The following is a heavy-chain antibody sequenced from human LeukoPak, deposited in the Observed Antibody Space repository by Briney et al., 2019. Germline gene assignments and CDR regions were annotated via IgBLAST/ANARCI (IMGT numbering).Heavy chain of an antibody. V-gene: IGHV3-66*01. CDR3: AREMGATPAFDI. CDR1: GFTFSSNY. Sequence: XGSLRLSCAASGFTFSSNYMSWVRQAPGKGLEWVSVIYSGGSTYYADSVNGRFTISRDNSKNTLYLQMNSLRAEDTAVYYCAREMGATPAFDIWGQGTMVTVSS. D-gene: IGHD1-26*01. J-gene: IGHJ3*02. CDR2: IYSGGST.